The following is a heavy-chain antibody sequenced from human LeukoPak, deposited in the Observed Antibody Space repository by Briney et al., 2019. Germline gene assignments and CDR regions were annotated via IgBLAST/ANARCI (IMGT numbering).Heavy chain of an antibody. CDR2: INPNSGGT. CDR3: ARSLAAWVNYYDSSGCYFDY. D-gene: IGHD3-22*01. Sequence: ASVKVSCKASGYTFTGYYMHWVRQAPGQGLEWMGWINPNSGGTNYAQKFQGRVTMTRDTSISTAYMELSRLRSDDTAVYYCARSLAAWVNYYDSSGCYFDYWGQGTLVTVSS. CDR1: GYTFTGYY. V-gene: IGHV1-2*02. J-gene: IGHJ4*02.